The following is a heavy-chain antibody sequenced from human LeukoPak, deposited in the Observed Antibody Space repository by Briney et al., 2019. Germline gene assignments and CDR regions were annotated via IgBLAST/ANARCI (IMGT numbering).Heavy chain of an antibody. V-gene: IGHV1-8*01. CDR2: MTPNSGNT. Sequence: ASVKVSCKASGYTFTNYDINWVRQATGQGLEWMGWMTPNSGNTGYAQKCQGRITLTRDTSISTAYMELSSLGSEDTAVYYCARNLYGSGTFDFWGQGTLVTVSS. J-gene: IGHJ4*02. CDR3: ARNLYGSGTFDF. D-gene: IGHD3-10*01. CDR1: GYTFTNYD.